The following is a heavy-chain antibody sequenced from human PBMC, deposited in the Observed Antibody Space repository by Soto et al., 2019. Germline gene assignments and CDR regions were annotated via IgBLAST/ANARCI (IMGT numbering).Heavy chain of an antibody. D-gene: IGHD1-26*01. CDR3: ARDPRIVGAKIPENWFDP. J-gene: IGHJ5*02. Sequence: SVKVSCKASGGTFSGYAISWVRQAPRQGLEWMGGIIPIFGTANYAQKFQGRVTITADESTSTAYMELSSLRSEDTAVYYCARDPRIVGAKIPENWFDPWGQGTLVTVSS. CDR1: GGTFSGYA. V-gene: IGHV1-69*13. CDR2: IIPIFGTA.